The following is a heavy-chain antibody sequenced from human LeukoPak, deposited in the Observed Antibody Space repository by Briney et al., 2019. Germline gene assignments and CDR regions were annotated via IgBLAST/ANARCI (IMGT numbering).Heavy chain of an antibody. D-gene: IGHD2-2*01. CDR1: GGSMSSSSYY. CDR3: ASDTGNCSSTSCSFDH. J-gene: IGHJ4*02. CDR2: IYYSGST. V-gene: IGHV4-39*07. Sequence: SETLSLTCTVSGGSMSSSSYYWGWIRQPPGKGLEWIGSIYYSGSTYYNPSLKSRVTISVDTSKNQFSLKLRSVTAADTAVYYCASDTGNCSSTSCSFDHWGQGTLVTVSS.